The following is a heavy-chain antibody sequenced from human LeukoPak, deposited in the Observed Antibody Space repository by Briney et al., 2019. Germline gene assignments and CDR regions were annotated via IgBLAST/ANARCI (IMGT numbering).Heavy chain of an antibody. CDR2: INHSGST. V-gene: IGHV4-34*01. Sequence: SETLSLTCAVYGVSFSGYYWNWIRQPPGKGLEWIGEINHSGSTNYNPSLKNRVTISVDTSKNQFSLKLSSVTAADTAVYYCARALWLGGWFDAFYIWGQGTMVTVSS. D-gene: IGHD3-10*01. J-gene: IGHJ3*02. CDR3: ARALWLGGWFDAFYI. CDR1: GVSFSGYY.